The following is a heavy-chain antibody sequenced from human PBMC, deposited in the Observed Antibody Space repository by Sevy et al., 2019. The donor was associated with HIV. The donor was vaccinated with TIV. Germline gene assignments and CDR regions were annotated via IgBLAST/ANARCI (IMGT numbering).Heavy chain of an antibody. Sequence: SETLSLTCAVYGGSFSGYYWSWIRQPPGKGLEWIGEINHSGSTNYNPSLKSRVTISVDTSKNQFSLKLSSVTAADTAVYYCARGRFGELDYWGQGTLVTVSS. CDR3: ARGRFGELDY. V-gene: IGHV4-34*01. CDR1: GGSFSGYY. J-gene: IGHJ4*02. D-gene: IGHD3-10*01. CDR2: INHSGST.